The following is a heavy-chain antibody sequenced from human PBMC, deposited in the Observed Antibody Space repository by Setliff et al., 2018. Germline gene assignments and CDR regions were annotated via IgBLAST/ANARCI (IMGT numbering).Heavy chain of an antibody. J-gene: IGHJ4*02. Sequence: PSETLSLTCTVSGGSVSSGSYYWSWIRQPPGKGLEWIGYIYYSGSTNYNPSLKSRVTISVDTSKNQFSLKLSSVTAADTAVYYCARSQWGGESYYFDYWGQGTLVTVSS. D-gene: IGHD2-15*01. CDR2: IYYSGST. V-gene: IGHV4-61*01. CDR1: GGSVSSGSYY. CDR3: ARSQWGGESYYFDY.